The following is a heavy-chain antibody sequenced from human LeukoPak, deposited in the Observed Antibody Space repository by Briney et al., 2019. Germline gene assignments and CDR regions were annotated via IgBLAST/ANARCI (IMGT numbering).Heavy chain of an antibody. V-gene: IGHV4-30-2*01. D-gene: IGHD4-23*01. CDR3: ARGDYGGYFDY. Sequence: SETLSLTCTVSGGSISSGGYYWSWIRQPPGKGLEWIGYIYHSGSTYYNPSLKSRVTISVDRSKNQFSLKLSSVTAADTAVYYCARGDYGGYFDYWGQGTLVTVSS. J-gene: IGHJ4*01. CDR2: IYHSGST. CDR1: GGSISSGGYY.